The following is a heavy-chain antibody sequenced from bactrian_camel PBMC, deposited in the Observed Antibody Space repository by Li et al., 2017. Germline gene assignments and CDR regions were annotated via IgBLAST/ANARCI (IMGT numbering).Heavy chain of an antibody. CDR1: GYTGSRYC. CDR2: LDATGYVT. J-gene: IGHJ6*01. Sequence: HVQLVESGGGSVQAGGSLRLSCAASGYTGSRYCMGWFRQGPGKGHEWVARLDATGYVTYATSVEGRFTLSQDASKDIMTLQMTSLQPEDTGMYYCAARSVGWCPLFEHWLGKRAYTPGGYFANWGQGTQVTVS. V-gene: IGHV3S6*01. CDR3: AARSVGWCPLFEHWLGKRAYTPGGYFAN. D-gene: IGHD1*01.